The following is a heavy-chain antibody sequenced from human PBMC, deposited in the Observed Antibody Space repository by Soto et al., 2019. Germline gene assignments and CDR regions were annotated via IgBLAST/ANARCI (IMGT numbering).Heavy chain of an antibody. CDR1: GGSLTGYY. Sequence: SETLSLTCTVSGGSLTGYYWIWIRQPPGKGLEWIGLIHYTGNTNYNPSLKSRVTISIDTSKNQFSLRLRSATAADTAVYYCARETGASGLPFDFWGQGALVT. V-gene: IGHV4-59*01. D-gene: IGHD5-12*01. CDR2: IHYTGNT. CDR3: ARETGASGLPFDF. J-gene: IGHJ4*02.